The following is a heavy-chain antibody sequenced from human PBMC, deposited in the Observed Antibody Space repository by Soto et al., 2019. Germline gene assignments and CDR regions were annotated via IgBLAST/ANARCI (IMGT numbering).Heavy chain of an antibody. CDR2: ISYDGSNK. CDR3: ARPNGYSSSWSPHPDY. D-gene: IGHD6-13*01. CDR1: VLPFSPQT. Sequence: PXVPLRLSRAPPVLPFSPQTMHWVRKAPGKGLEWVAVISYDGSNKYYADAVKGRFTISRDNSKNTLYLQMNSLRAEDTALYYCARPNGYSSSWSPHPDYWGQGTLVTVSS. J-gene: IGHJ4*02. V-gene: IGHV3-30-3*01.